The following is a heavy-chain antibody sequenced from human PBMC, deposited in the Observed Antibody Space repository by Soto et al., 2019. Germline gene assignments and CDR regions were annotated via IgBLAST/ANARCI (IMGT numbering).Heavy chain of an antibody. J-gene: IGHJ5*02. CDR3: ARAPRGVVVPASMVWFDP. CDR1: GFTFSSYA. V-gene: IGHV3-21*01. CDR2: ISSSGDYI. Sequence: PGGSLRLSCAASGFTFSSYAMNWVRQAPGKVLEWVSSISSSGDYIYYADSMKGRFTVSRANAKNSLYLQMNSLRAEDTAVYYCARAPRGVVVPASMVWFDPWGQGTLVTVSS. D-gene: IGHD2-2*01.